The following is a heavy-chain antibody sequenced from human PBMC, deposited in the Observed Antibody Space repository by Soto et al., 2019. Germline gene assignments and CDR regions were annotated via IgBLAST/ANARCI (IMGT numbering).Heavy chain of an antibody. D-gene: IGHD3-3*01. V-gene: IGHV4-39*01. J-gene: IGHJ4*02. CDR1: GASISSSGYY. CDR3: ARRIGDFGVYANY. Sequence: SETLSLTCTVSGASISSSGYYWGWIRQPPGKGLEWIGTIQYGGSTYYNPSLKSRITISVDTSQNQFSLKVTSVTAADTAVYYCARRIGDFGVYANYWGQGTLVTVSS. CDR2: IQYGGST.